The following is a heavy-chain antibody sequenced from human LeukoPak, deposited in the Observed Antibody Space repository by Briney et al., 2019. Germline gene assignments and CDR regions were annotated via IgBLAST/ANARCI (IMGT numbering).Heavy chain of an antibody. Sequence: GGSLTLSCAASGFTFSNYAMSWVRQAAGRGLEWVSTISSRGDSTHDEDSVKGRFTISRDNPKNSLYLQMNSLRAEDTAVYYCAKGPRPDITVAHTLEKWGQGTLVTVSS. V-gene: IGHV3-23*01. CDR2: ISSRGDST. CDR1: GFTFSNYA. CDR3: AKGPRPDITVAHTLEK. J-gene: IGHJ4*02. D-gene: IGHD6-19*01.